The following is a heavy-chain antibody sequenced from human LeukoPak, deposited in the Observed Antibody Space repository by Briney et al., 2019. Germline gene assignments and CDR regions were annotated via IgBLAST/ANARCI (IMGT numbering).Heavy chain of an antibody. CDR3: ARIDIVATGGWCDP. CDR1: GGSISGYY. D-gene: IGHD5-12*01. J-gene: IGHJ5*02. Sequence: SETLSLTCAVYGGSISGYYWTWIRQPPGNRLKWIGEINHSGSTNYTPSLKSRVTISVDTTKNQFSLKLSSVAAADTAVYYCARIDIVATGGWCDPWGQGTLVIVSS. V-gene: IGHV4-34*01. CDR2: INHSGST.